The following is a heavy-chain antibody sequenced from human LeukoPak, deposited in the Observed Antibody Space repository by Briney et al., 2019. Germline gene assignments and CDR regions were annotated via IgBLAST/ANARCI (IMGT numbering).Heavy chain of an antibody. D-gene: IGHD3-10*01. Sequence: PSETLSLTCTVSGGSISSYYWSWIRQPPGKGLEWIGYIYYSGSTNYNPSLKSRVTISVDTSKNQFSLKLSSVTAADTAVYYCARGKLPHDYWGQGTLVTVSS. V-gene: IGHV4-59*01. J-gene: IGHJ4*02. CDR2: IYYSGST. CDR3: ARGKLPHDY. CDR1: GGSISSYY.